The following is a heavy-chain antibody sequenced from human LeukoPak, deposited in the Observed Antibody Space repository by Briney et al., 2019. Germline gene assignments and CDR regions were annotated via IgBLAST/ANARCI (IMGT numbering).Heavy chain of an antibody. CDR2: IYYSWST. CDR1: GGSISSGGYY. Sequence: SETLSLTCTVSGGSISSGGYYWSWIRQHPGKGLEWIGYIYYSWSTYYNPSLKSRVTISVDTSKNQFSLKLSSVTAADTAVYYCARGYSGYDLLIAFDIWGQGTMVTVSS. D-gene: IGHD5-12*01. CDR3: ARGYSGYDLLIAFDI. J-gene: IGHJ3*02. V-gene: IGHV4-31*03.